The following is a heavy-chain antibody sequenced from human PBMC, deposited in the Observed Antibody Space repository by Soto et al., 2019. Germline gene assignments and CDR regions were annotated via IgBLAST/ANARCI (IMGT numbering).Heavy chain of an antibody. J-gene: IGHJ4*02. CDR1: GGSVSSGSYY. CDR3: ARERYDSSLFDY. CDR2: IYYSGST. D-gene: IGHD3-22*01. Sequence: PSETLSLTCTVSGGSVSSGSYYWSWIRQPPGKGLEWIGYIYYSGSTNYNPSLKSRVTISVDTSKNQFSLKLSSVTAADTAVYYCARERYDSSLFDYWGQGTLVTVSS. V-gene: IGHV4-61*01.